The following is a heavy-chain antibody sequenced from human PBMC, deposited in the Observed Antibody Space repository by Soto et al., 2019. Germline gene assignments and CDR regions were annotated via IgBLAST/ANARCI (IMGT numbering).Heavy chain of an antibody. J-gene: IGHJ3*02. CDR2: IIPIFGTA. V-gene: IGHV1-69*01. D-gene: IGHD3-22*01. CDR3: AGLVKGYYDSSGSAFDI. CDR1: GGTFSSYA. Sequence: QVQLVQSGAEVKKPGSSVKVSCKASGGTFSSYAISWVRQAPGQGLEWMGGIIPIFGTANYAQKFQGRVTITADESTSTAYMEQRSVRTEDTAVDYYAGLVKGYYDSSGSAFDIWGQGTMVTVSS.